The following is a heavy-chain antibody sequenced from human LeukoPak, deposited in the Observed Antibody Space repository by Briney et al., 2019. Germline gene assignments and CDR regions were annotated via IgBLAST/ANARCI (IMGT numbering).Heavy chain of an antibody. CDR2: ISSSGSTI. CDR3: ARGASVVAGSDNAFDI. J-gene: IGHJ3*02. CDR1: GFTFSSYE. V-gene: IGHV3-48*03. D-gene: IGHD6-19*01. Sequence: GGSLRLSCAASGFTFSSYEMNWVRQAPGKGLEWVSYISSSGSTIYYADSVKGRFTISRDNAKNSLYLQMNSLRAEDTAVYYCARGASVVAGSDNAFDIWGQGTMVTVSS.